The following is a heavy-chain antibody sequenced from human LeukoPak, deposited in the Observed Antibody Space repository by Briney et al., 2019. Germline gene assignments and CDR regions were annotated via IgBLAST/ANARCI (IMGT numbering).Heavy chain of an antibody. J-gene: IGHJ5*02. V-gene: IGHV1-2*02. Sequence: ASVKVSCKASGYTFTGNYMHWVRQPPGQGLEWMGWINPNSGGTNYAQKFQGRVTMPRDTSSSTAYMELSRLRSDDTAVYYCARETDYYDSSGYYRTYNWFDPWGQGTLVTVSS. D-gene: IGHD3-22*01. CDR3: ARETDYYDSSGYYRTYNWFDP. CDR2: INPNSGGT. CDR1: GYTFTGNY.